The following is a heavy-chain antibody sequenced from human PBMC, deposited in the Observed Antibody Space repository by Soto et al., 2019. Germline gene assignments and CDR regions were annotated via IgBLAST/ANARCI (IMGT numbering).Heavy chain of an antibody. V-gene: IGHV3-33*01. CDR3: AREGSSLVTSGSYFHY. CDR2: IWYDGSNK. CDR1: GFTFSTYA. Sequence: QVQLVESGGGVVQPGRSLRLSCVASGFTFSTYAMHWVRQAPGKGLEWVALIWYDGSNKYYADSVKGRFTISRDNSKNTLYLQMNSLRADDTGVYYCAREGSSLVTSGSYFHYWGHGPPVTVSS. D-gene: IGHD3-10*01. J-gene: IGHJ4*01.